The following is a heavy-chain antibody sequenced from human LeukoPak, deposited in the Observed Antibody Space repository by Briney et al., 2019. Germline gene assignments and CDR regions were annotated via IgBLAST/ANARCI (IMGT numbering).Heavy chain of an antibody. CDR3: ARQPPVTEFDY. CDR2: IWYDGSNK. D-gene: IGHD4-4*01. V-gene: IGHV3-33*01. J-gene: IGHJ4*02. CDR1: GFTFSIYG. Sequence: GGSLRLSCAASGFTFSIYGMHWVRQAPGKGLEWVAVIWYDGSNKYYADSVKGRFTISRDNSKNTLYLQMNSLRAEDTAVYYCARQPPVTEFDYWGQGTLVTVSS.